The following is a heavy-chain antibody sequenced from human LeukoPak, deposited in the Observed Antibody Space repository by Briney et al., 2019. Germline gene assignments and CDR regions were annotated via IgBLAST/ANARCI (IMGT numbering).Heavy chain of an antibody. CDR2: IDWDDDK. D-gene: IGHD3-9*01. CDR3: ARTARYYDISTGFTFDY. CDR1: GFSLSTSGMC. V-gene: IGHV2-70*11. Sequence: SGPALVKPTQTLTLTCTFSGFSLSTSGMCVSWIRQPPGKALEWLARIDWDDDKYYSTSLKTRLTISKDTSKNLVVLTMTNMDPVDTATYYCARTARYYDISTGFTFDYWGQGTLVTVSS. J-gene: IGHJ4*02.